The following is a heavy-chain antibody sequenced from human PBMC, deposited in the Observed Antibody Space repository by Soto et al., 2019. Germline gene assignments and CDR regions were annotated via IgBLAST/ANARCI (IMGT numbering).Heavy chain of an antibody. CDR2: ISSSSSTI. CDR3: ASVIWSGHLASDL. J-gene: IGHJ5*02. Sequence: EVQVVESGGGLVQPGGSLRLSCAASGFTFSSNSMNWVRQAPGKGLEWISYISSSSSTIYADSVKGRFTISRDNAKNSLYLQMNSLRDEYTAVYYCASVIWSGHLASDLWGQGTLVTVSS. D-gene: IGHD3-3*01. CDR1: GFTFSSNS. V-gene: IGHV3-48*02.